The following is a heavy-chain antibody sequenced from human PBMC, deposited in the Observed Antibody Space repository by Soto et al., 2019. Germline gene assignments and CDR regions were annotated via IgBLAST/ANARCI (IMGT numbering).Heavy chain of an antibody. CDR2: IIPIFGTA. D-gene: IGHD3-16*01. Sequence: QVQLVQSGAEVKKPGSSVKVSCKASGGTFSSYAISWVRQAPGQGLEWMGGIIPIFGTANYAQKFQGRVTITADKSPSPAYMELSSLRSEETAVYYCARGPLGGSTGRFDYWGQGTLVTVSS. CDR3: ARGPLGGSTGRFDY. CDR1: GGTFSSYA. V-gene: IGHV1-69*06. J-gene: IGHJ4*02.